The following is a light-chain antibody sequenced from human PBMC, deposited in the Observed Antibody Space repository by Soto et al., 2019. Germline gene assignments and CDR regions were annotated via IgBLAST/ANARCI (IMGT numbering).Light chain of an antibody. V-gene: IGKV1-39*01. CDR2: AAS. CDR3: QQSYSTTWT. J-gene: IGKJ1*01. Sequence: DIQMTQPPSSLSASVGDRVIITCRASQSISNHLNWYQQKPGKAPKLLIYAASSLQSGVPSRFSGSGSETDFTLTISSLQPEHFATYSCQQSYSTTWTFGQGTKVDIK. CDR1: QSISNH.